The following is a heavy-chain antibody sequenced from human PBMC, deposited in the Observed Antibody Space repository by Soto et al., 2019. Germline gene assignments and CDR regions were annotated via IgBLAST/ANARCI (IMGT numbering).Heavy chain of an antibody. Sequence: QVQLVQSGAEVKKPGSSVKVSCKASGGTFSSYTISWVRQAPGQGLEWMGRIIPILGIANYAQKFQGRVTITADKSTSTAYMELSSLRSEDTAVYYCARDLTYYYDSSGYYYSDAFDIWGQGTMVTVSS. V-gene: IGHV1-69*08. CDR1: GGTFSSYT. CDR2: IIPILGIA. CDR3: ARDLTYYYDSSGYYYSDAFDI. J-gene: IGHJ3*02. D-gene: IGHD3-22*01.